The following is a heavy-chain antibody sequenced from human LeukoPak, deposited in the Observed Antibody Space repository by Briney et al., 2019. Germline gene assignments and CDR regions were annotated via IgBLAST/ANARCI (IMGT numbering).Heavy chain of an antibody. CDR3: ARLVYDSSGYYGWFDP. CDR2: IYYSGST. J-gene: IGHJ5*02. CDR1: GGSISSSSYY. V-gene: IGHV4-39*01. Sequence: SETLSLTCTVSGGSISSSSYYWGWIRQPPGKGLEWIGSIYYSGSTYYNPSLKSRVTISVDTSKNQFSLKLSSVTAADTAVYYCARLVYDSSGYYGWFDPWGQGTLVTVSS. D-gene: IGHD3-22*01.